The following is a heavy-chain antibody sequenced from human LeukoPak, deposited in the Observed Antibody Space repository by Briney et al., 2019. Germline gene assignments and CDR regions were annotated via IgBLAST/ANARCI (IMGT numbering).Heavy chain of an antibody. CDR1: GYTFTGYY. J-gene: IGHJ5*02. V-gene: IGHV1-2*06. CDR3: ARGSAGYCSGGSCYWFDP. Sequence: GASVKVSCKASGYTFTGYYMHWVRQAPGQGLEWMGRINPNSGGTNYAQKFQGRVTMTRDMSISTAYMELSRLRSDDTAVYYCARGSAGYCSGGSCYWFDPWGQGTLVTVSS. D-gene: IGHD2-15*01. CDR2: INPNSGGT.